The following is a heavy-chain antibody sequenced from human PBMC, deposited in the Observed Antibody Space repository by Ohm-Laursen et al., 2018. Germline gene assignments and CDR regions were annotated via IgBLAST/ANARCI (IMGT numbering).Heavy chain of an antibody. Sequence: SLRLSCSASGFTFSNYGMNWVRQAPGKGLEWVSSISDRGGDTYYADSVKGRLTISRDNSKNTLYLQMNSLRADDTAVYYCANHRSATWVHKRFDYWGQGTLVTVSS. D-gene: IGHD5-24*01. CDR1: GFTFSNYG. J-gene: IGHJ4*02. CDR3: ANHRSATWVHKRFDY. CDR2: ISDRGGDT. V-gene: IGHV3-23*01.